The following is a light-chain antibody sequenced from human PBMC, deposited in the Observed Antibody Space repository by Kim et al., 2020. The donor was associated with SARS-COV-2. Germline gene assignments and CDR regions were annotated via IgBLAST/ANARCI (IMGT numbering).Light chain of an antibody. CDR1: QGISNY. CDR2: SAS. J-gene: IGKJ2*01. V-gene: IGKV1-16*01. Sequence: AASGGRGTITCRAGQGISNYLAWCQQTPGKAPKSLIYSASSLQNGVPSRCSGSGSGTDFTLSISSLQPEDFATYYCQQYNNFPYTFVQGTKMV. CDR3: QQYNNFPYT.